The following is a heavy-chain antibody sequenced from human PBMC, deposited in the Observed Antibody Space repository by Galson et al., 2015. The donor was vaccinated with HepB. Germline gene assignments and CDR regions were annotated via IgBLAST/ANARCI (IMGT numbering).Heavy chain of an antibody. J-gene: IGHJ4*02. CDR2: ISYDGSNK. CDR3: ARDGDCSSTSCYWFFDY. V-gene: IGHV3-30*04. CDR1: GFTFSSYA. Sequence: SLRLSCAASGFTFSSYAMHWARQAPGKGLEWVAVISYDGSNKYYADSVKGRFTISRDNSKNTLHLQMNSLRAEDTAVYYCARDGDCSSTSCYWFFDYWGQGTLVTVSS. D-gene: IGHD2-2*01.